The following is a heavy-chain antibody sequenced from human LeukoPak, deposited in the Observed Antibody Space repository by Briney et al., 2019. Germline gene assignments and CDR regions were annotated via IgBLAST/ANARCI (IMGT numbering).Heavy chain of an antibody. V-gene: IGHV1-24*01. CDR2: FDPEDGET. J-gene: IGHJ4*02. Sequence: GASVKVSCKASGGTFSSYAISWVRQAPGQGLEWMGGFDPEDGETIYAQKFQGRVTMTEDTSTDTAYMELSSLRSEDTAVYYCATDFTMVRGVMGWDPDRRFLFDYWGQGTLVTVSS. CDR3: ATDFTMVRGVMGWDPDRRFLFDY. CDR1: GGTFSSYA. D-gene: IGHD3-10*01.